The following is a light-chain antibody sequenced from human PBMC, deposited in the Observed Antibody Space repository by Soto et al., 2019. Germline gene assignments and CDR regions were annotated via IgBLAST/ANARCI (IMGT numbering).Light chain of an antibody. Sequence: EIVLTQSPGTLSLSPGERATLSCRASQSVSSSCLAWYQQKPGQAPRLLIYDASSRATGIPDRFSGGGSGTDFTLTISRLEPEDFAVYYCQQFSSHPLTFGGGTKVDIK. V-gene: IGKV3-20*01. J-gene: IGKJ4*01. CDR2: DAS. CDR3: QQFSSHPLT. CDR1: QSVSSSC.